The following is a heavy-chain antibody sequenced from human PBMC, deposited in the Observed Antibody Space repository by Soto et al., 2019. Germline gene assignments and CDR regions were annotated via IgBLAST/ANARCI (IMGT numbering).Heavy chain of an antibody. V-gene: IGHV4-34*01. Sequence: ETLSLTCAVYGGSFSGYYWSWIRQPPGKGLEWIGEINHSGSTNYNPSLKSRVTISVDTSKNQFSLKLSSVTAADTAVYYCARGQGAGVVVVAATQDYYYMDVWGKGTTVTVSS. CDR2: INHSGST. CDR3: ARGQGAGVVVVAATQDYYYMDV. J-gene: IGHJ6*03. CDR1: GGSFSGYY. D-gene: IGHD2-15*01.